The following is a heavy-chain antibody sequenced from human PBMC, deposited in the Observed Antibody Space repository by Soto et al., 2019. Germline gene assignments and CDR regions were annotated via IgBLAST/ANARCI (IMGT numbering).Heavy chain of an antibody. CDR3: AWGDIVVVPAAAIGLDYYGMDV. CDR1: GGTFSSYA. CDR2: IIPIFGTA. D-gene: IGHD2-2*01. Sequence: QVQLVQSGAEVKKPGSSVKVSCKASGGTFSSYAISWVRQAPGQGLEWMGGIIPIFGTANYAQKFQGRVTITAEESTSTAYMELSSLRSEDTAVYYCAWGDIVVVPAAAIGLDYYGMDVWGQGTTVTVSS. V-gene: IGHV1-69*01. J-gene: IGHJ6*02.